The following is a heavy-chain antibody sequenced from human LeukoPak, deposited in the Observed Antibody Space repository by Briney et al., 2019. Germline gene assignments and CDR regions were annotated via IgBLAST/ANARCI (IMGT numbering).Heavy chain of an antibody. J-gene: IGHJ6*02. CDR2: IKQDGSEK. Sequence: PGGSLRLSCVASEFTFSSYWMNWVRQAPGKGLEWVANIKQDGSEKYYVDSVKGRFTISRDNAKNSLYLQMNSLTADDTAVYYCTRDYSGSRNYYYYYGMHVWGQGTTVTVSS. V-gene: IGHV3-7*01. CDR1: EFTFSSYW. CDR3: TRDYSGSRNYYYYYGMHV. D-gene: IGHD3-10*01.